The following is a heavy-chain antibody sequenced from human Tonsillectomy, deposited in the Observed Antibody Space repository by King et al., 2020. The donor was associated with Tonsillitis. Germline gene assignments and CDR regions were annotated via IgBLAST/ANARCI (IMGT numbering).Heavy chain of an antibody. Sequence: VQLVESGGGVVQPGRSLRLSGAASGFTFSSYGMHWVRQAPGKGLEWVAVISYDGSNKYYADSVKGRFTISRDTSKNTLYLQMNSLRAEDTAVYYCAKWGYYDSSCYLEYFDLWGRGTLVTVSS. V-gene: IGHV3-30*18. J-gene: IGHJ2*01. D-gene: IGHD3-22*01. CDR1: GFTFSSYG. CDR2: ISYDGSNK. CDR3: AKWGYYDSSCYLEYFDL.